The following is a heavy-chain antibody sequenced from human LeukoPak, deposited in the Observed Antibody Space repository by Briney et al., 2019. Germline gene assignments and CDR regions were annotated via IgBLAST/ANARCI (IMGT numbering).Heavy chain of an antibody. D-gene: IGHD1-26*01. V-gene: IGHV3-74*01. CDR2: INTDGSTT. CDR3: ARDSGTYYYYYMDV. J-gene: IGHJ6*03. CDR1: GFTFSNYW. Sequence: PGGSLRLSCAASGFTFSNYWMYWVRQAPGKGLVWVSRINTDGSTTSYADSVKGRFTISRDNAKNTLYLQMNSLRAEDTAVYYCARDSGTYYYYYMDVWGKGTTVTVSS.